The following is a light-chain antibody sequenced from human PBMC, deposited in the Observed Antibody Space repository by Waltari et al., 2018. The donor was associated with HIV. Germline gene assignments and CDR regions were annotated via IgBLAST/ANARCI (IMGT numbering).Light chain of an antibody. CDR1: QNFYHNY. CDR3: QQYGGSPIT. J-gene: IGKJ5*01. CDR2: GTS. Sequence: VLTQSPGTLSLSPGEGATLSCRASQNFYHNYVAWYQQKAGQAPRLPIYGTSTRATGIPDRFSGSGSGTDFTLNINRLEPEDFAVYYCQQYGGSPITFGQGARLEMK. V-gene: IGKV3-20*01.